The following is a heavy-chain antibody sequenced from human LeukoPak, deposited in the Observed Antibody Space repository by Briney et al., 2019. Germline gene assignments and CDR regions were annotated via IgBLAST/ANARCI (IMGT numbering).Heavy chain of an antibody. CDR1: GFTVSSNY. CDR3: ARVVVAATPWFDP. Sequence: GGSLRLSCAASGFTVSSNYMSWVRQAPGKGLEWVSVIYSGGSTYYADSVKGRFTISRDNSKNTLYLQMNSLRAEDTAVYYCARVVVAATPWFDPWGQETLVTVSS. V-gene: IGHV3-53*01. J-gene: IGHJ5*02. CDR2: IYSGGST. D-gene: IGHD2-15*01.